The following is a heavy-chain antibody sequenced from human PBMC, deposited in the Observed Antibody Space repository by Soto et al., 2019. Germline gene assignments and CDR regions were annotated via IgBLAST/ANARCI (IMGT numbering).Heavy chain of an antibody. CDR3: ASPPREYYDFWSGYFGY. V-gene: IGHV3-30*03. CDR1: GFTFSSYG. D-gene: IGHD3-3*01. CDR2: ISYDGSNK. Sequence: QVQLVESGGGVVQPGRSLRLSCAASGFTFSSYGMHWVRQAPGKGLEWVAVISYDGSNKYYADSVKGRFTISRDNSKNTLYLQMNSLRAEDTAVYYCASPPREYYDFWSGYFGYWGQGTLVTVSS. J-gene: IGHJ4*02.